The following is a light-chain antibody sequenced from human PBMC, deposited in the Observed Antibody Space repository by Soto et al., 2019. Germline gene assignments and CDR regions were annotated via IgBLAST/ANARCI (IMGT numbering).Light chain of an antibody. CDR2: GAS. V-gene: IGKV3-20*01. CDR3: QQYDFSGRTWT. J-gene: IGKJ1*01. CDR1: QSVSSTH. Sequence: EIVLTQSPGTLSLSPGERATLYCRASQSVSSTHLAWYQQRPGQAPRLFIYGASSRATGIPDRFSGSGSGTDFTLTISRLEPEDFAVYYCQQYDFSGRTWTFGQGTKVEIK.